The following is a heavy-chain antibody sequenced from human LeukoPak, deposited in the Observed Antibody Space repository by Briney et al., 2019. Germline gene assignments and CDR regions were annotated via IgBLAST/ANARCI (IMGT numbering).Heavy chain of an antibody. V-gene: IGHV1-46*01. Sequence: ASVKVSCKASGYTFTSYYMHWVRQAPGQGLEWMGIINPSGGSTSYAQKFQGRVTMTRDTSTSTVYMELSSLRSEDTAVYYCARDGKVSYDSSGYYYVYDYWGQGTLVTVSS. CDR3: ARDGKVSYDSSGYYYVYDY. CDR2: INPSGGST. D-gene: IGHD3-22*01. CDR1: GYTFTSYY. J-gene: IGHJ4*02.